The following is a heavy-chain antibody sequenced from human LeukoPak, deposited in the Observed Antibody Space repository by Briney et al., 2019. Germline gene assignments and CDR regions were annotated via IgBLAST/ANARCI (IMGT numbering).Heavy chain of an antibody. D-gene: IGHD3-10*01. CDR2: ISGRSADI. CDR1: GFTFSSYA. V-gene: IGHV3-21*01. J-gene: IGHJ3*02. CDR3: ARDGSGYDDAFDI. Sequence: PGGSLRLSCAASGFTFSSYAMNWIRQAPGKGLEWVSSISGRSADIYYADSVKGRFTISRDNARNSLYLQMNSLRAEDTAVYYCARDGSGYDDAFDIWGQGTMVTVSS.